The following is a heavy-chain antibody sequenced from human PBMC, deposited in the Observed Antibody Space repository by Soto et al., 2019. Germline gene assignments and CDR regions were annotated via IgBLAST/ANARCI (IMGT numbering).Heavy chain of an antibody. J-gene: IGHJ3*02. CDR3: ARDRVGYSSGWYSAAFDI. D-gene: IGHD6-19*01. Sequence: LRLSCAASGFTFSSYSMNWVRQAPGKGLEWVSYISSSSSTIYYADSVKGRFTISRDNAKNSLYLQMNSLRAEDTALYYCARDRVGYSSGWYSAAFDIWGQGTMVTVSS. V-gene: IGHV3-48*01. CDR1: GFTFSSYS. CDR2: ISSSSSTI.